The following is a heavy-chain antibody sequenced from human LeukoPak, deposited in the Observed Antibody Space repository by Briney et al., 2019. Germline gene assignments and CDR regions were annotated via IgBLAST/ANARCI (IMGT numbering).Heavy chain of an antibody. CDR3: GREVTNDAFDI. D-gene: IGHD4-17*01. J-gene: IGHJ3*02. Sequence: GGSLRLYCAASGFTFSTYGMHRLPQAPGKGLKWVAFIWYDGSNKYYADSVKGRFTISRDNSKNALFLQMNSLRAEDTAVYYCGREVTNDAFDIWGQGTKVTVSS. CDR1: GFTFSTYG. CDR2: IWYDGSNK. V-gene: IGHV3-33*01.